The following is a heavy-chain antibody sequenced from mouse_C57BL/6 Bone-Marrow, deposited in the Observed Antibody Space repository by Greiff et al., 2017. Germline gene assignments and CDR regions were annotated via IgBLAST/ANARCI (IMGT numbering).Heavy chain of an antibody. CDR2: IYPGGGYT. Sequence: VQLLESGAELVRPGTSVKMSCKASGYTFTNYWIGWAKQRPGHGLEWIGDIYPGGGYTNYNEKFKGKATLTADKSSSTAYMQFSSLTSEVSAIYYCARAYYYFDYWGQGTTRTVSS. J-gene: IGHJ2*01. CDR3: ARAYYYFDY. V-gene: IGHV1-63*01. D-gene: IGHD2-10*01. CDR1: GYTFTNYW.